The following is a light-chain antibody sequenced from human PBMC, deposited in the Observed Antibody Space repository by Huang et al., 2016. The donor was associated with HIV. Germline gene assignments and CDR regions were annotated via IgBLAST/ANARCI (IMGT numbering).Light chain of an antibody. CDR1: QDISNF. V-gene: IGKV1-8*01. CDR2: AES. CDR3: QQYNSYPWT. Sequence: IRITQSPSSLSASKGDRVTIACRASQDISNFLAWFQQKPGRAPELQMYAESALQPGVPASFSGNGSATDFTLTIACLQSEDFATYYCQQYNSYPWTFGQGTQVEV. J-gene: IGKJ1*01.